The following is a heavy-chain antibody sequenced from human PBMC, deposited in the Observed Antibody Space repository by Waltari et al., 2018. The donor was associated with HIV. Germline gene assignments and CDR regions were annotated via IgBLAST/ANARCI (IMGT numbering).Heavy chain of an antibody. V-gene: IGHV3-20*04. CDR1: GFAFGAFG. D-gene: IGHD6-13*01. CDR3: VRGFREGHDSSWFLMWFES. J-gene: IGHJ5*01. CDR2: INFNGYST. Sequence: DVQLEESGGQVIRTGGSLRVSCVASGFAFGAFGMNGVRQVPGKGLEWVCGINFNGYSTGFSDSGVGRFTISRDNARKALHLQMHSLRVDDTAMYYCVRGFREGHDSSWFLMWFESWGPGTPVIVST.